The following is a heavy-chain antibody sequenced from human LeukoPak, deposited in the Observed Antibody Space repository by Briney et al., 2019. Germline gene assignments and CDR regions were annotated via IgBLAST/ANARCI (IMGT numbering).Heavy chain of an antibody. D-gene: IGHD3-22*01. J-gene: IGHJ6*02. CDR2: INSGGETK. V-gene: IGHV3-11*01. CDR1: GFTFSDYY. CDR3: ARHYYDSSGYYPYGMDV. Sequence: PGGSLRLSCAASGFTFSDYYMGWIRQAPGKGLEWVSYINSGGETKYYADSMKGRFTISRDNAKNSLYLQMNSLRAEDTAVYYCARHYYDSSGYYPYGMDVWGQGTTVTVSS.